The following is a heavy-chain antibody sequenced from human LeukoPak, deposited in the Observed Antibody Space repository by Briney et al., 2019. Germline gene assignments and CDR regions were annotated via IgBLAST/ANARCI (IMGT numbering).Heavy chain of an antibody. Sequence: SETLSLTCTVSGGSISSYYWSWIRQPPGKGLECIGYIYYSGGTNYNPSLKSRVTISVDTSKNQFSLKLRSVTAADTAVYYCARGGDYLFDYWGQGTLVTVSS. CDR3: ARGGDYLFDY. V-gene: IGHV4-59*01. CDR1: GGSISSYY. J-gene: IGHJ4*02. D-gene: IGHD4-17*01. CDR2: IYYSGGT.